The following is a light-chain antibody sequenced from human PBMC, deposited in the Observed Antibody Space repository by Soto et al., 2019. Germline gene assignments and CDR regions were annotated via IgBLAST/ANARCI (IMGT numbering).Light chain of an antibody. Sequence: QTVVTQEPSLTVSPGGTVSLTCASSTGAVTSGYYPNWFQQKPGQTPRALIYSTNNKYSWTPARFSGSLLGGKAALTLSGVQPEDEAEYYCLLYNGGVGVFGGGPKLTVL. CDR1: TGAVTSGYY. J-gene: IGLJ3*02. CDR3: LLYNGGVGV. V-gene: IGLV7-43*01. CDR2: STN.